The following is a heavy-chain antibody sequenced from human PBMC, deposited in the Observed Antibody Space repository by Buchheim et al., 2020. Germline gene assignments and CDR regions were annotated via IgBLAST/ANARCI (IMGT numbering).Heavy chain of an antibody. D-gene: IGHD3-10*01. Sequence: QVQLVESGGGVVQPGRSLRLSCAASGFTFSSYGMHWARQAPGKGLEWVAVIWYDGSNKYYADSVKGRFTISRDNSKNTLYLQMNSLRAEDTAVYYCARDLGSGSYSPYFDYWGQGTL. V-gene: IGHV3-33*01. CDR3: ARDLGSGSYSPYFDY. CDR1: GFTFSSYG. CDR2: IWYDGSNK. J-gene: IGHJ4*02.